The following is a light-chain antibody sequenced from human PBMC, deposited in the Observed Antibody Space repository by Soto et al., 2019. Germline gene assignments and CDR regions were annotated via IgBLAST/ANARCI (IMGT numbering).Light chain of an antibody. J-gene: IGKJ4*01. CDR2: DAS. CDR1: QDISNY. CDR3: QQYDNLSLT. Sequence: DIHMTQSPSSLSASVGDRVTSTRQASQDISNYLNWYQQKPGKAPKLLIYDASNLETGVPSRFSGSGSGTDFTFTISSLQPEDIATYYCQQYDNLSLTFGGGTKVDI. V-gene: IGKV1-33*01.